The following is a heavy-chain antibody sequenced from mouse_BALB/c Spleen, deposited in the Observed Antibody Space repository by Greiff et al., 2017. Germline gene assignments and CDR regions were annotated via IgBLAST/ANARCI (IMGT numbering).Heavy chain of an antibody. J-gene: IGHJ1*01. Sequence: DVQLVESGGGLVKPGGSLKLSCAASGFTFSSYAMSWVRQSPEKRLEWVAEISSGGSYTYYPDTVTGRFTISRDNAKNTLYLEMSSLRSEDTAMYYCASSSSYMYFDVWGAGTTVTVSS. CDR1: GFTFSSYA. D-gene: IGHD1-1*01. CDR2: ISSGGSYT. CDR3: ASSSSYMYFDV. V-gene: IGHV5-9-4*01.